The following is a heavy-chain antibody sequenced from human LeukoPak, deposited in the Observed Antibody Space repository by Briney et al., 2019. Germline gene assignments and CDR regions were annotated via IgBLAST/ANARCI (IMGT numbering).Heavy chain of an antibody. D-gene: IGHD3-3*01. V-gene: IGHV4-39*07. CDR2: IYYSGNT. Sequence: SETLSLTCTVSGGSISSSYSYWGWIRQPPGKGLEWIGNIYYSGNTYYSPSLTSRVTLSVDTSENQFSLKLSSVTAADTAVYYCARLVPERFFQLNPEGYYDYWGQGILVTVSS. J-gene: IGHJ4*02. CDR3: ARLVPERFFQLNPEGYYDY. CDR1: GGSISSSYSY.